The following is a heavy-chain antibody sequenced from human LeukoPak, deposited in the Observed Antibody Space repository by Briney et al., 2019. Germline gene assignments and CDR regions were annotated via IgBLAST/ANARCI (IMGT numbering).Heavy chain of an antibody. Sequence: GGSLRLSCAASGFTFSSYSMNWVRQAPGKGLEWVSSISSSSSYIYYADSVKGRFTISRGNAKNSLYLQMNSLRAEDTAVYYCARDTPLDYYGSGSYSLGSWGPYFDYWGQGTLVTVSS. CDR3: ARDTPLDYYGSGSYSLGSWGPYFDY. CDR1: GFTFSSYS. CDR2: ISSSSSYI. V-gene: IGHV3-21*01. D-gene: IGHD3-10*01. J-gene: IGHJ4*02.